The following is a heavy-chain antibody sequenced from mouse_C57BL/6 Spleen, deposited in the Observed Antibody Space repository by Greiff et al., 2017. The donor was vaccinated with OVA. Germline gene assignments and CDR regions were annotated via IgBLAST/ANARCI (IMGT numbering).Heavy chain of an antibody. Sequence: VQLQQPGAELVRPGSSVKLSCKASGYTFTSYWMHWVKQRPIQGLEWIGNIDPSDSETHYNQKFKDKATLTVDKSSSTAYMQLSSLTSEDSAVYYCARRADPDYYAMDYWGQGTSVTVSS. J-gene: IGHJ4*01. V-gene: IGHV1-52*01. CDR3: ARRADPDYYAMDY. CDR2: IDPSDSET. CDR1: GYTFTSYW.